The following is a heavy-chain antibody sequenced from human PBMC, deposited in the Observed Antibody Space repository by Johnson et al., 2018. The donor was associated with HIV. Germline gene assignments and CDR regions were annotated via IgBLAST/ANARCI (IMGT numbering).Heavy chain of an antibody. D-gene: IGHD6-19*01. CDR3: AKADAVAGLRDAFDI. CDR2: ISYDGSNK. CDR1: GFTFSSYA. J-gene: IGHJ3*02. V-gene: IGHV3-30*04. Sequence: QVQLVESGGGVVQPGRSLRLSCAASGFTFSSYAMHWVRQAPGKGLEWVAVISYDGSNKYYADSVKGRFTISRDNSNNTVYLQMNSLRGEDTAVYFCAKADAVAGLRDAFDIWGQGTMVTVSS.